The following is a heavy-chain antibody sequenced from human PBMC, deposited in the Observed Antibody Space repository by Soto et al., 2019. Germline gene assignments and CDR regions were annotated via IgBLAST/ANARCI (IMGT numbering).Heavy chain of an antibody. CDR1: GYTFTSYG. V-gene: IGHV1-18*01. Sequence: GASVKVSCKASGYTFTSYGISWVRQAPGQGLEWMGWISAYNGNTNYAQKLQGRVTMTTDTSTSTAYMELRSLRSDDTAVYYCARAYYDFWSGYYSPYYYGMDVWGQGTTVTVSS. D-gene: IGHD3-3*01. CDR3: ARAYYDFWSGYYSPYYYGMDV. CDR2: ISAYNGNT. J-gene: IGHJ6*02.